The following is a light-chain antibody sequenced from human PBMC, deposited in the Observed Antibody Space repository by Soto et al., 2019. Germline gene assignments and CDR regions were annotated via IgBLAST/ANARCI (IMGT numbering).Light chain of an antibody. V-gene: IGLV1-40*01. CDR1: SSNIGAGFD. J-gene: IGLJ3*02. CDR2: INN. CDR3: QSFDSGLSHSV. Sequence: QSVLTQPPSVSGAPGQGVTISCTGSSSNIGAGFDVHWYHQLPGTAPKLLIYINNNRPSGVPDRFSGSKSVTSASLAITGLQAEDEGTYYCQSFDSGLSHSVFGGGTKVTVL.